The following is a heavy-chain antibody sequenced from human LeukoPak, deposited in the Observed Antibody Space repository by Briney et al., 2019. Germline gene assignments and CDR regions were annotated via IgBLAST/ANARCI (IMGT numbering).Heavy chain of an antibody. J-gene: IGHJ6*03. CDR1: GFAFSSFA. D-gene: IGHD6-19*01. CDR2: INGGGNTT. V-gene: IGHV3-23*01. CDR3: TKELHVAVAVADYYYFYMDV. Sequence: PGGSLRLSCAASGFAFSSFAMGWVRQSPGKGLEWLSTINGGGNTTFYADSLKGRFTISRDNSKNTLDLPMDSLRPDDTAIYYCTKELHVAVAVADYYYFYMDVWGRGTAVTVSS.